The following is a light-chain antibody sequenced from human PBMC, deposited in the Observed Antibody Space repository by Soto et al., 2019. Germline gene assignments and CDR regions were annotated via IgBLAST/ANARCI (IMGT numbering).Light chain of an antibody. CDR1: QSVRDSY. CDR3: QQYGSSPGT. Sequence: EIVLTQSPGTLSLPPGERATLSCRASQSVRDSYLAWYQQKPGQAPSLLIYDTSTRATGIPDRFIGSGSGTDFARTISRVEPEDFAMYFWQQYGSSPGTFGQGTKVEIK. CDR2: DTS. J-gene: IGKJ1*01. V-gene: IGKV3-20*01.